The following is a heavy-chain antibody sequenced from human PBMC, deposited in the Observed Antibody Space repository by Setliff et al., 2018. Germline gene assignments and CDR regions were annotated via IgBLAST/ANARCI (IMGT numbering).Heavy chain of an antibody. CDR1: VFTFSTYA. CDR3: AKPQVELRWGFES. V-gene: IGHV3-23*03. CDR2: IYSGDRNT. D-gene: IGHD1-7*01. J-gene: IGHJ4*02. Sequence: LRLSCAASVFTFSTYAMSWVRQAPGKGLEWVSTIYSGDRNTFYTDSVKGRFTIFRDGSKNTLFLHMTSLRAEDTAVYYCAKPQVELRWGFESWGQGTPVTVSS.